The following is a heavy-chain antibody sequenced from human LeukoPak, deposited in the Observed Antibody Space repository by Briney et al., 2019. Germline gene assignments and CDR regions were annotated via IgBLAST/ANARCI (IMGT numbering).Heavy chain of an antibody. Sequence: SETLSLTCAVYGGSFSGYYWSWIRQPPGKGLEWIGEINHSGSTNYNPSLKSQVTISVDTSKNQFSLKLSSVTAADTAVYYCAIYDSSGYYHDYWGQGTLVTVSS. CDR1: GGSFSGYY. CDR2: INHSGST. CDR3: AIYDSSGYYHDY. J-gene: IGHJ4*02. V-gene: IGHV4-34*01. D-gene: IGHD3-22*01.